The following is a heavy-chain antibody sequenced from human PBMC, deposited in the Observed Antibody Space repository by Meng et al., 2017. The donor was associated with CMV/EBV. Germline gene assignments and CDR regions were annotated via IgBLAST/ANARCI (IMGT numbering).Heavy chain of an antibody. CDR3: ARSGRSSSSGRSFLDY. CDR1: GSSISSGYY. J-gene: IGHJ4*01. CDR2: IYHSGST. Sequence: SETLSLTCTVSGSSISSGYYWGWIRQPPGKGLEWIGSIYHSGSTYYNPSLKSRVTISVDTSKNQFSLKLSSVTAADTAVYYCARSGRSSSSGRSFLDYWGQERWSPSPQ. D-gene: IGHD6-6*01. V-gene: IGHV4-38-2*02.